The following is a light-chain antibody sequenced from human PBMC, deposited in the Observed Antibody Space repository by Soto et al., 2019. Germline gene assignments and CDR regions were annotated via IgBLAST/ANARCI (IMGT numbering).Light chain of an antibody. CDR2: AAS. J-gene: IGKJ4*01. Sequence: AIQMTQSPSSLSASVGDRVTITCRASKGIRHYLGWYQQKPGRAPKLLIYAASSLQSGVPSRFSGSGSCTDFTLTISSLQPEDFATYYCLQDYNYPLTFGGGTKVEIK. CDR1: KGIRHY. CDR3: LQDYNYPLT. V-gene: IGKV1-6*01.